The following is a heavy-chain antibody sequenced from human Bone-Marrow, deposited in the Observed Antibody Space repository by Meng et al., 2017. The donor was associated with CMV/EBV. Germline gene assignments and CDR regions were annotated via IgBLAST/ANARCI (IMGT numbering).Heavy chain of an antibody. CDR1: GGSLSRGGYY. D-gene: IGHD6-13*01. CDR3: ARDPIYRGAAGYYYNYGMDV. J-gene: IGHJ6*02. Sequence: SETRSLTCTVSGGSLSRGGYYWSWIRQHPGKGLEWIGYSYYSGSTNYNPSLKSRVTISVDTSKNQFSLKPNDVTAADTAVYYCARDPIYRGAAGYYYNYGMDVWGQGTTVTVSS. CDR2: SYYSGST. V-gene: IGHV4-61*08.